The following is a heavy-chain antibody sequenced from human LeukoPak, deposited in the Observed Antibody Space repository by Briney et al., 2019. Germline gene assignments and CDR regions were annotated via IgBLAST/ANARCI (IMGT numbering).Heavy chain of an antibody. Sequence: GGSLRLSCVASGFTFSSYNMHWVRQAPGKGLEWVAVISYDGSNKYYADSVKGRSTISRDNSKNTLYLQVNSLRPEDTAVYYCGRDTVGYGGAFDIWGQGTTVTVSS. CDR2: ISYDGSNK. D-gene: IGHD5-18*01. CDR1: GFTFSSYN. J-gene: IGHJ3*02. V-gene: IGHV3-30-3*01. CDR3: GRDTVGYGGAFDI.